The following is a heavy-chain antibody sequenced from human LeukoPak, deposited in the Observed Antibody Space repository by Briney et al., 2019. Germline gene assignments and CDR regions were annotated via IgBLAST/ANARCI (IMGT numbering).Heavy chain of an antibody. CDR1: GFTSSSYS. V-gene: IGHV3-21*01. J-gene: IGHJ4*02. CDR2: ISSSSSYI. Sequence: GGALRLSCAASGFTSSSYSMNWVRQAPGKGLEWVSSISSSSSYIYYADSVKGRFTISRDNAKNSLYLQMNSLRAEDTAVYYCARDLGYCSSTSCPSFDYWGQGTLVTVSS. CDR3: ARDLGYCSSTSCPSFDY. D-gene: IGHD2-2*01.